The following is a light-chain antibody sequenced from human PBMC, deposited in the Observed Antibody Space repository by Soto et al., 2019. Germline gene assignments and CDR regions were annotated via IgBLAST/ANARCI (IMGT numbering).Light chain of an antibody. V-gene: IGLV1-51*01. J-gene: IGLJ1*01. Sequence: QSVLTQPASVSGSPGQSITISCSGSSSNIGNNYVSWYQHLPGTAPKLLIYDNDKRPSGIPDRFSGSKSGASATLDITGLQTGDEADFYCLTWDTSLSVGVFGTGTKVTVL. CDR3: LTWDTSLSVGV. CDR1: SSNIGNNY. CDR2: DND.